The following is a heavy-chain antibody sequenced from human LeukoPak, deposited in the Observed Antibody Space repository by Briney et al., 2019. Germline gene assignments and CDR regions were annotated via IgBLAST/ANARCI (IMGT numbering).Heavy chain of an antibody. J-gene: IGHJ4*02. CDR1: GFTFSSYAM. V-gene: IGHV4-4*02. Sequence: GSLRLSCAASGFTFSSYAMSWVRQPPGKGLEWIGEIYHSGSTNYNPSLKSRVTISVDKSKNQFSLKLSSVTAADTAVYYCARAYGSGSSDIDYWGQGTLVTVSS. D-gene: IGHD3-10*01. CDR3: ARAYGSGSSDIDY. CDR2: IYHSGST.